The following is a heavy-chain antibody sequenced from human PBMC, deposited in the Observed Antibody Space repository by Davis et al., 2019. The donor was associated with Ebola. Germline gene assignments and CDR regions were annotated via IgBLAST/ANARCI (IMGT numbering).Heavy chain of an antibody. D-gene: IGHD2-15*01. CDR3: ARGPPYFCMGGRCYSYYFDS. J-gene: IGHJ4*02. V-gene: IGHV4-4*07. CDR1: GGSMSSHY. Sequence: PSETLSLTCAVSGGSMSSHYWSWIRQPAGKGLEWIGRIYTTGSTNYNPSLKSRVTMSVDTSINQFSLRLSSVTAADTAVYFCARGPPYFCMGGRCYSYYFDSWGQGTLVTVSS. CDR2: IYTTGST.